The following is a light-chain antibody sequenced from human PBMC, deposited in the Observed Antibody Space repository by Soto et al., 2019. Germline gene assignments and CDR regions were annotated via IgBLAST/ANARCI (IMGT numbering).Light chain of an antibody. CDR2: GAS. CDR3: QQHNSYPLT. V-gene: IGKV3-15*01. CDR1: QSVSSN. Sequence: EVVMTQSPDTLSVSPGERATLSCRASQSVSSNLAWYQQKLGQAPRLLIYGASTRATGIPSRFSGSGSGTEFTLTISSLQSEDFAVYYCQQHNSYPLTFGGGTKVDIK. J-gene: IGKJ4*01.